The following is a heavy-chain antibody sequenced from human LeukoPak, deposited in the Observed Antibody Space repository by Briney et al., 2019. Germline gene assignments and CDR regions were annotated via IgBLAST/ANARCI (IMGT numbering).Heavy chain of an antibody. D-gene: IGHD3-22*01. CDR3: ARATYYYDSSGGLDS. J-gene: IGHJ4*02. V-gene: IGHV3-30*02. CDR1: GFTFSSYG. Sequence: PGGSLRLTCAASGFTFSSYGMHWVRQAPGKGLEWVAFIRYDGSNKYYADSVKGRFTISRDNSKNTLYLQMNSLRAEDTAVYYCARATYYYDSSGGLDSWGQGTLVTVSS. CDR2: IRYDGSNK.